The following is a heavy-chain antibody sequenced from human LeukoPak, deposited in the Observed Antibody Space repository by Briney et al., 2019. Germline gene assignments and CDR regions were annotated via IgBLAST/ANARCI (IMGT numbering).Heavy chain of an antibody. V-gene: IGHV5-51*01. CDR1: GYTFTNYL. D-gene: IGHD6-19*01. CDR2: IFASDYDT. Sequence: GESLKISCKGSGYTFTNYLIGWVRQVPGKGLGCMGIIFASDYDTRYSPSFQGQVTISADNPISTAYLQWSSLEASDTAIYYCARRSSGWVHWGQGTLVTVSS. J-gene: IGHJ4*02. CDR3: ARRSSGWVH.